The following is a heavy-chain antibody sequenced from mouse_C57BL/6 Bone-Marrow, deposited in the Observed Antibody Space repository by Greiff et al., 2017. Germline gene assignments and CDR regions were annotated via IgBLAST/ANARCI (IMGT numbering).Heavy chain of an antibody. J-gene: IGHJ1*03. V-gene: IGHV1-53*01. CDR1: GYTFTSYW. CDR3: EGIYYYGSGYFDV. Sequence: QVQLQQSGTELVKPGASVKLSCKASGYTFTSYWMHWVKQRPGQGLEWIGNINPSNGGTNYNEKFKSKATPTVDKSSSTAYMQLSSLTSEDSAVYYCEGIYYYGSGYFDVWGTGTTVTVSS. D-gene: IGHD1-1*01. CDR2: INPSNGGT.